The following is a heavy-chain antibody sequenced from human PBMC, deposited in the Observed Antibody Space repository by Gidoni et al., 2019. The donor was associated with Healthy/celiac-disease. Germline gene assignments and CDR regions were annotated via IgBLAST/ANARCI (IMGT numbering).Heavy chain of an antibody. CDR2: INPNSGGT. V-gene: IGHV1-2*02. Sequence: QVQLVQSGAEVKKPGASVKVSCKASGYTFTGYYMHWVRQAPGQGLEWMGWINPNSGGTNYAQKFQGRVTMTRDTSISTAYMELSRLRSDDTAVYYCARSHLRFRGWGIAALAYWGQGTLVTVSS. CDR1: GYTFTGYY. CDR3: ARSHLRFRGWGIAALAY. D-gene: IGHD6-13*01. J-gene: IGHJ4*02.